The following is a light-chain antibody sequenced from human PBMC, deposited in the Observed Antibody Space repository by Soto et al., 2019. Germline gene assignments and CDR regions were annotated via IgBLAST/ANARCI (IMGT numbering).Light chain of an antibody. CDR1: RTDVADGYDY. V-gene: IGLV2-14*03. J-gene: IGLJ1*01. Sequence: QSVLTQPASVSGSPGQSIAISCTGVRTDVADGYDYVSWYQQHPGQAPQLIIYDVSNRPSGVSDRFSGSKSGNTASLTISGLQAEDEAEYYCPSYTRSTPFYVFGTGTKVTVL. CDR2: DVS. CDR3: PSYTRSTPFYV.